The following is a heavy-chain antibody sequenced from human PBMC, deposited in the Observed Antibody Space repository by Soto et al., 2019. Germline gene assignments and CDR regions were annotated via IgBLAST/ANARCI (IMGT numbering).Heavy chain of an antibody. CDR1: GFTFSSYA. Sequence: EVQLLESGGGLVQPGGSLRLSCAASGFTFSSYAMTWVRQAPGKGLEWVSTISGSGVDTFHADSVKGRFTISRDNSKNTLYLQMNSLRAEDTAVYYCARGGYASGWSFDFWGQGTLVTVSS. CDR3: ARGGYASGWSFDF. D-gene: IGHD6-19*01. J-gene: IGHJ4*02. CDR2: ISGSGVDT. V-gene: IGHV3-23*01.